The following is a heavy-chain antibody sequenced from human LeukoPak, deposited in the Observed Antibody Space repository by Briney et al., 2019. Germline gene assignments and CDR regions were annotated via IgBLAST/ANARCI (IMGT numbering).Heavy chain of an antibody. V-gene: IGHV1-2*02. CDR3: AREYSASEH. CDR2: IDPYTGNT. D-gene: IGHD4-11*01. J-gene: IGHJ1*01. CDR1: GYTFVGYY. Sequence: ASVKVSCKASGYTFVGYYLHWVRQAPGQGLEWMAWIDPYTGNTHYAQKFQDRVTVTRDTSISTTYMELSWLTSDDTALYYCAREYSASEHWGQGTLVTVSS.